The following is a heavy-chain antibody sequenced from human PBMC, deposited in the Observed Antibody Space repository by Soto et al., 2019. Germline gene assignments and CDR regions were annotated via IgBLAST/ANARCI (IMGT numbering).Heavy chain of an antibody. Sequence: GGSLRISCASCVFTFSIYAMSWVRQAPGKGLEWVSAISGSGGSTYYADSVKGRFTISRDNSKNTLYLQMNSLRAEDTAVHYCAKDNGKVDDTVHWGQGTMVTGSS. D-gene: IGHD3-22*01. V-gene: IGHV3-23*01. CDR3: AKDNGKVDDTVH. CDR2: ISGSGGST. CDR1: VFTFSIYA. J-gene: IGHJ4*02.